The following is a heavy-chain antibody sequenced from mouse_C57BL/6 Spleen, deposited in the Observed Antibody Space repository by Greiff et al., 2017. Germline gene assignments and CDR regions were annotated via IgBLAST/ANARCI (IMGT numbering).Heavy chain of an antibody. CDR2: IYPRDGST. V-gene: IGHV1-78*01. CDR3: ARYDGYYEGDAMDY. CDR1: GYTFTDHT. D-gene: IGHD2-3*01. J-gene: IGHJ4*01. Sequence: VKLQESDAELVKPGASVKISCKVSGYTFTDHTIHWMKQRPEQGLEWIGYIYPRDGSTKYNEKFKGKATLTADKSSSTAYMQLNSLTSEDSAVYFCARYDGYYEGDAMDYWGQGTSVTVSS.